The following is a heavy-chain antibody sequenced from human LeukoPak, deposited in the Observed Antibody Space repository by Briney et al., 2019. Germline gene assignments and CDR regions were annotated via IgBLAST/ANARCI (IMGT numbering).Heavy chain of an antibody. CDR2: ISSSSSYI. CDR3: ARSSGYSRNFDY. D-gene: IGHD5-18*01. J-gene: IGHJ4*02. CDR1: GFTFSSYS. V-gene: IGHV3-21*01. Sequence: GGSLRLSCAASGFTFSSYSMNWVRQAPGKGLEWVSSISSSSSYIYYADSVKGRFTISRDNAKNSLYLQMNSLRAEDTAVYYCARSSGYSRNFDYWGQGTLVTVSS.